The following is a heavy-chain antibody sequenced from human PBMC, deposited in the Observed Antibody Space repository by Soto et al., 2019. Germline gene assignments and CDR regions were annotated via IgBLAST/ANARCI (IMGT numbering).Heavy chain of an antibody. Sequence: PSETLSLTCTVSGGSISSGGYYWSWIRQHPGKGLEWIGEINHSGSTNYNPSLKSRVTISVDTSKNQFSLKLSSVTAADTAVYYCARGQRYSSSWSNYYYYGMDVWGQGTTVTVSS. CDR2: INHSGST. CDR3: ARGQRYSSSWSNYYYYGMDV. CDR1: GGSISSGGYY. J-gene: IGHJ6*02. D-gene: IGHD6-13*01. V-gene: IGHV4-31*03.